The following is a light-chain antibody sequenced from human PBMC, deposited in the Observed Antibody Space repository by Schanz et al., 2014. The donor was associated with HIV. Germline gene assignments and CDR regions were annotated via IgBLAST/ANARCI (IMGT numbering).Light chain of an antibody. CDR2: DND. CDR3: ATWDSTLGAVV. J-gene: IGLJ2*01. V-gene: IGLV1-51*01. Sequence: QSVLTQPPSVSAAAGQEVTISCSGSSSNIGNNYVSWYQQLPGTAPKLLIYDNDKRPSGIPDRFSGSKSGTSATLGITGLQTGDEADYYCATWDSTLGAVVFGGGTKLTVL. CDR1: SSNIGNNY.